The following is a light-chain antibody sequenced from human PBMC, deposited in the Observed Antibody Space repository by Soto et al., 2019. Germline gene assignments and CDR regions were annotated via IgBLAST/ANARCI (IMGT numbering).Light chain of an antibody. J-gene: IGKJ4*01. CDR2: DAF. V-gene: IGKV3-11*01. CDR3: RQRYNWPLT. Sequence: TVLTQSPATLSLSPGERATLSCKASQSIGNSLGWFQQKPGQAPRLLIDDAFNRATGIPARFTGSGSGSDFTLTICSLEPEDFGVYYCRQRYNWPLTFGGGTKLEIK. CDR1: QSIGNS.